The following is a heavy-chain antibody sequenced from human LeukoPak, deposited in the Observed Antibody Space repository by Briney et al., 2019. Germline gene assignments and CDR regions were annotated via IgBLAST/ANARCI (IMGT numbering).Heavy chain of an antibody. CDR3: ARAGSKQTMVRGVPHY. D-gene: IGHD3-10*01. V-gene: IGHV1-2*02. Sequence: GASVKVSCKASGYTFTGYYMHWVRQAPGQGLERMGWINPNSGGTNYAQKFQGRVTMTRDTSISTAYMELSRLRSDDTAVYYCARAGSKQTMVRGVPHYWGQGTLVTVSS. CDR2: INPNSGGT. J-gene: IGHJ4*02. CDR1: GYTFTGYY.